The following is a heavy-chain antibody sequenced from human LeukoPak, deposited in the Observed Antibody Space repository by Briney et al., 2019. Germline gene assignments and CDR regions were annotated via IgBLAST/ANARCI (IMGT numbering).Heavy chain of an antibody. V-gene: IGHV3-30*02. Sequence: GGSLRLSCAASGFTFSSYGMHWVRQAPGKGLEWVAFIRYDGSNKYYADSVKGRFTISRDNSKNTLYLQMNSLGAEDTAVYYCAKDLRQQLVPEAFDYWGQGTLVTVSS. CDR3: AKDLRQQLVPEAFDY. J-gene: IGHJ4*02. CDR1: GFTFSSYG. D-gene: IGHD6-13*01. CDR2: IRYDGSNK.